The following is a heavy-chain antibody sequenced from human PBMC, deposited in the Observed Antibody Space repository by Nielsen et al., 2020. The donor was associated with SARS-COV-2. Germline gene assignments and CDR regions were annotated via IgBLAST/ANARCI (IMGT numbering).Heavy chain of an antibody. V-gene: IGHV3-21*01. CDR1: GLIFGTYS. CDR2: ISSSSSYI. D-gene: IGHD6-19*01. CDR3: ARVQGSGWFPVYYYFDY. J-gene: IGHJ4*02. Sequence: GGSLRLSCRASGLIFGTYSMNWVRQAPGKGLEWVSSISSSSSYIYYADSVKGRFTISRDNAKNSLYLQMNSLRAEDTAVYYCARVQGSGWFPVYYYFDYWGQGTLVTVSS.